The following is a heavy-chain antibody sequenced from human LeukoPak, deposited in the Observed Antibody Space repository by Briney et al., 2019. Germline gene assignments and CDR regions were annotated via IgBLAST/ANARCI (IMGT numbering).Heavy chain of an antibody. Sequence: PGGSLRLSCAASGFTFSSYSMNWVRQAPGKGLEWVAVISYDGSNKYYADSVKGRFTISRDNSKNTLYLQMNSLRAEDTAVYYCARDPMADFDYWGQGSLVTVSS. D-gene: IGHD2-8*01. V-gene: IGHV3-30*03. J-gene: IGHJ4*02. CDR1: GFTFSSYS. CDR2: ISYDGSNK. CDR3: ARDPMADFDY.